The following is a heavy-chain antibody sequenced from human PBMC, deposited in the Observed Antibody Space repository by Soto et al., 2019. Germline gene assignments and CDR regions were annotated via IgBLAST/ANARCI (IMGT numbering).Heavy chain of an antibody. V-gene: IGHV3-23*01. CDR3: AKDFGADWLSSFDH. CDR1: GFTFSNCA. D-gene: IGHD3-9*01. Sequence: EVQLLESGGGLVQPGGSLRLSCAASGFTFSNCAMNWVRQAPGKGLEWVSCISESGRSTYYADSVTGRFTISRDNSKNTLYLQMNSLRADDTAVYYCAKDFGADWLSSFDHWGQGTLVTVSS. J-gene: IGHJ4*02. CDR2: ISESGRST.